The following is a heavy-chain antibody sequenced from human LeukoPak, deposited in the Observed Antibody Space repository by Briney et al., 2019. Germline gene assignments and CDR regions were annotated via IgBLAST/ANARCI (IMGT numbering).Heavy chain of an antibody. CDR3: ATQGRSFLDY. V-gene: IGHV1-69*05. CDR2: IIPIFGTA. J-gene: IGHJ4*02. Sequence: SVKVSCKAYGGTFSSYAISWVRQAPGQGLEWMGRIIPIFGTANYAQKFQGRVTITTDESTSTAYMELSSLRSEDTAVYYCATQGRSFLDYWGQGTLVTVSS. CDR1: GGTFSSYA.